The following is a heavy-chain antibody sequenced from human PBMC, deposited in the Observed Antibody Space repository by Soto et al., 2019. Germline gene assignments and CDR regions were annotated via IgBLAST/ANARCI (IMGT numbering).Heavy chain of an antibody. CDR2: IKSKVDGGTA. Sequence: PGGSLRLSCEASGFTFSNAWMNWVRQGPGKGLEWLGRIKSKVDGGTADYGAATKGRFSISRDDLKNMLYLQMNSMKPDDTAVYYCTTWSYLYYDGMDFWGQGTTVTVSS. D-gene: IGHD2-2*01. V-gene: IGHV3-15*01. CDR1: GFTFSNAW. J-gene: IGHJ6*02. CDR3: TTWSYLYYDGMDF.